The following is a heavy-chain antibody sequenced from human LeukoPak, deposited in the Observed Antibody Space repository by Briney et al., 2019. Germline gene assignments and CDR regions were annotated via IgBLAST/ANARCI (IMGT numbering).Heavy chain of an antibody. CDR1: GFTVSSNS. V-gene: IGHV3-53*01. Sequence: GGSLRLSCTVSGFTVSSNSMSWVRRAPGKGLEWVSFIYSGGNTHYSDSVKGRFTISRDNSKNTLYLRMNSLRAEDTAVYYCARRAGEYSHPYDYWGQGTLVTVSS. J-gene: IGHJ4*02. CDR2: IYSGGNT. D-gene: IGHD4-17*01. CDR3: ARRAGEYSHPYDY.